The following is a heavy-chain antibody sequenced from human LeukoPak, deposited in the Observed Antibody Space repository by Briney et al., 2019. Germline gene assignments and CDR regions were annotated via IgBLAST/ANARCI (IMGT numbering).Heavy chain of an antibody. CDR2: IIPILGIA. J-gene: IGHJ3*02. CDR1: GGTFSSYT. D-gene: IGHD3-22*01. CDR3: AICYDSSGYYPQNDAFDI. V-gene: IGHV1-69*02. Sequence: SVKVSCKASGGTFSSYTISWVRQAPGQGLEWMGRIIPILGIANYAQKFQGRVTITADKSTSTAYMELSSLRSEDTVVYYCAICYDSSGYYPQNDAFDIWGQGTMVTVSS.